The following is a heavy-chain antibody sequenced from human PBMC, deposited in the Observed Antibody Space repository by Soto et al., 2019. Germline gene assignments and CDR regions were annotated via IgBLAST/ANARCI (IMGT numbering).Heavy chain of an antibody. Sequence: SETLSLTCTVSGGSISDGYYWSWIRQHPGKGLEWIGSISYSGSTSYNPSLKSRLTISVDRSKSQFSLNLSSVTAADTAVYYCARRDRSGYSYWLDTWGQGTLVTVSS. V-gene: IGHV4-31*03. J-gene: IGHJ5*02. CDR1: GGSISDGYY. D-gene: IGHD3-22*01. CDR2: ISYSGST. CDR3: ARRDRSGYSYWLDT.